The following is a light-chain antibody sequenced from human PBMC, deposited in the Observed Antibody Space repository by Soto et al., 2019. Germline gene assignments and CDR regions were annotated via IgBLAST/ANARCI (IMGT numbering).Light chain of an antibody. J-gene: IGKJ4*01. CDR1: PSVSGSN. CDR3: QQYNNWPLT. Sequence: EIVLTQSPATLSLSPGERATLSCRASPSVSGSNLAWYQQKPGQAPRLVIYGASSRATGIPDRFSGSGSGTEFTLTISSLQSEDFAVYYCQQYNNWPLTFGGGTKVDIK. CDR2: GAS. V-gene: IGKV3D-15*01.